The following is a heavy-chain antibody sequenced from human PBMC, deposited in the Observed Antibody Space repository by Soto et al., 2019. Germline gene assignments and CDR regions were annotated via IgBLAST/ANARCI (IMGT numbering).Heavy chain of an antibody. D-gene: IGHD3-3*01. CDR1: GFTFTNYW. CDR3: ARAGGYDYWSLFDP. Sequence: EVQLEESGGGLVQPGGSLRLSCVASGFTFTNYWMAWVRQAPGKGPEWVANIKKDGSEKNYVDSVKGRFSISRDNAKNSLFLQMDSLRADDTAVYHCARAGGYDYWSLFDPWGQVTLVTVSS. J-gene: IGHJ5*02. CDR2: IKKDGSEK. V-gene: IGHV3-7*01.